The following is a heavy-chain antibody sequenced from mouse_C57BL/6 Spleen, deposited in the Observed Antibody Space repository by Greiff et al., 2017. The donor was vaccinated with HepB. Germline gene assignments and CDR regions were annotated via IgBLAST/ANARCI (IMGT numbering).Heavy chain of an antibody. CDR3: AREGFCSNYPFAY. CDR1: GYTFTSYW. CDR2: INPSNGGT. J-gene: IGHJ3*01. D-gene: IGHD2-5*01. Sequence: VQLQQPGTELVKPGASVKLSCKASGYTFTSYWMHWVKQRPGQGLEWIGNINPSNGGTNYNEKFKSKATLTVDKSSSTAYMQLSSLTSEDSAVYCCAREGFCSNYPFAYWGQGTLVTVSA. V-gene: IGHV1-53*01.